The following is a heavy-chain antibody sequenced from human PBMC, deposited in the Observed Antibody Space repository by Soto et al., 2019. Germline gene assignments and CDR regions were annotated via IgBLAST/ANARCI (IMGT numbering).Heavy chain of an antibody. CDR2: INPSGGST. CDR1: GYTFTSYY. J-gene: IGHJ3*02. Sequence: ASVKVSCKASGYTFTSYYMHWVRQAPGQGLEWMGIINPSGGSTSHAQKLQGRVTMTRDTSTSTVYVELSSLRSEDTAVYYCASGRLGIAAAGDDAFDIWGQGTMVTVSS. V-gene: IGHV1-46*01. CDR3: ASGRLGIAAAGDDAFDI. D-gene: IGHD6-13*01.